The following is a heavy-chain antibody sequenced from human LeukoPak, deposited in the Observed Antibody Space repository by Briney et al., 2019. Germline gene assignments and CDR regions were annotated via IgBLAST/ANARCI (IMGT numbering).Heavy chain of an antibody. CDR1: GYSISSGYY. J-gene: IGHJ4*02. V-gene: IGHV4-38-2*01. Sequence: SETLSLTCAVSGYSISSGYYWGWIRQPPGKGLEWIGSIYHSGSTYYNPSLKSRVTISVDTSKNQFSLKLSSVTAADTAVYYCARVHGYYDSSGLNYWGQGTLVTVSS. CDR2: IYHSGST. D-gene: IGHD3-22*01. CDR3: ARVHGYYDSSGLNY.